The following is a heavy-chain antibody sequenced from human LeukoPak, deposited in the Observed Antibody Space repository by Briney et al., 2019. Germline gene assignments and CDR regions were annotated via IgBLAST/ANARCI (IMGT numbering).Heavy chain of an antibody. D-gene: IGHD3-9*01. CDR2: INPNSGGT. Sequence: GASVKVSCKASGYTFTVYYMHWVRQAPGQGLKWVGRINPNSGGTNYAQKFQGRVTMTRDTSISTAYMELSRLRSDDTAVYYCARPLTLGFEAFDIWGQGTTVTVSS. CDR1: GYTFTVYY. J-gene: IGHJ3*02. CDR3: ARPLTLGFEAFDI. V-gene: IGHV1-2*02.